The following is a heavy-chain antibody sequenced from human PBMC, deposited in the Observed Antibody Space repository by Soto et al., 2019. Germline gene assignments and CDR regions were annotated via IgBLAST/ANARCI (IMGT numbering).Heavy chain of an antibody. V-gene: IGHV5-51*01. CDR1: RYSFTSYW. CDR2: IYPGDSDT. D-gene: IGHD3-3*01. J-gene: IGHJ6*02. CDR3: ARRSYDFWSGYYTTYYYYGMDV. Sequence: GESLKISCKGSRYSFTSYWIGWVRQMPGKGLEWMGIIYPGDSDTRYSPSFQGQVTISADKSISTAYLQWSSLKASDTAMYYCARRSYDFWSGYYTTYYYYGMDVWGQGTTVTVSS.